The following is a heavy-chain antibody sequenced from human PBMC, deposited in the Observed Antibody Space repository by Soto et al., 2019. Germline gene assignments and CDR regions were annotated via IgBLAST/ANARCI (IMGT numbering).Heavy chain of an antibody. D-gene: IGHD5-12*01. CDR2: INQDGSER. V-gene: IGHV3-7*05. Sequence: GGSLRLSCAASGFTFNTYWMTWVRQAPGKGLEWVANINQDGSERYNVGSVKGRFTISRDNTKNTLYLQMNSLRAEDTALYFCAKNSRGYSQPIDYWGQGTLVTVSS. CDR3: AKNSRGYSQPIDY. J-gene: IGHJ4*02. CDR1: GFTFNTYW.